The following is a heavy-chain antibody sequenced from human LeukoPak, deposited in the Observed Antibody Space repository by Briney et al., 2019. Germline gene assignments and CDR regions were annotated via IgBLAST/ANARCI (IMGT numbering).Heavy chain of an antibody. CDR2: IKSKTDGGTT. V-gene: IGHV3-15*01. CDR3: TTLLEWLPLIDY. J-gene: IGHJ4*02. Sequence: GGSLRLSCTASGFTFGDYAMSWFRQAPGKGLEWVGRIKSKTDGGTTDYAAPVKGRFTISRDDSKNTLYLQMNSLKTEDTAVYYCTTLLEWLPLIDYWGQGTLVTVSS. CDR1: GFTFGDYA. D-gene: IGHD3-3*01.